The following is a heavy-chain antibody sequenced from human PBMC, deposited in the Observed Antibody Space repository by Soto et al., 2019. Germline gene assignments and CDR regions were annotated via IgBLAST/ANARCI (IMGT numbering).Heavy chain of an antibody. V-gene: IGHV4-39*01. D-gene: IGHD2-15*01. CDR1: GGSISSISDY. J-gene: IGHJ4*02. Sequence: SETLSLTCTVSGGSISSISDYWGWIRQPPGKGLEWVGSMYYSGSAYYNPSLERRVTISVDTSKNQLSLKLASVTAADTAVYYCAIHVQETEYCSAGTCSRFDYWGQGTQVTVSS. CDR2: MYYSGSA. CDR3: AIHVQETEYCSAGTCSRFDY.